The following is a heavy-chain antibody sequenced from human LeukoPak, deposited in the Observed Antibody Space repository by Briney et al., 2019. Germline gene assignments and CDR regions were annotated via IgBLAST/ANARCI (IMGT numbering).Heavy chain of an antibody. D-gene: IGHD3-9*01. V-gene: IGHV1-2*02. CDR1: GYTFTGYY. CDR3: ARGPRHFDWLLPDY. Sequence: GASVKVSCKASGYTFTGYYMHWVRQAPGQGLEWMGWINPNSGGTNYAQKFQGRVTMTRDTSISTAYMDLSSLRSDDTAVYYCARGPRHFDWLLPDYWGQGTLVTVSS. CDR2: INPNSGGT. J-gene: IGHJ4*02.